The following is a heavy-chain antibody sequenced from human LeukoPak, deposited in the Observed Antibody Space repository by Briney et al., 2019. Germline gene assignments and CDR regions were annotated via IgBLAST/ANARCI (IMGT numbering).Heavy chain of an antibody. V-gene: IGHV3-30*04. Sequence: GGSLRLSCAASGFTFSSYAMHWVRQAPGKGLEWAAVISYDGSNKYYADSVKGRFTISRDNSKNTLYLQMNSLRAEDTAVYYCARNHRGYSYGSLDYWGQGTLVTVSS. D-gene: IGHD5-18*01. CDR2: ISYDGSNK. CDR1: GFTFSSYA. J-gene: IGHJ4*02. CDR3: ARNHRGYSYGSLDY.